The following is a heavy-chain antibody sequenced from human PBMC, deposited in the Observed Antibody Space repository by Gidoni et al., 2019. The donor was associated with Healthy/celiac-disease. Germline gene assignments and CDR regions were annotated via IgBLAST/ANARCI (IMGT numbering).Heavy chain of an antibody. D-gene: IGHD5-12*01. J-gene: IGHJ4*02. CDR3: ARVGEMATITL. V-gene: IGHV3-66*01. CDR2: IYSGGST. Sequence: EVQLVESGGGLVQPGGSLGLPWAAPGFTVSSNYMCWVRQAPGKGLEWVSVIYSGGSTYYADSVKGRFTISRDNSKNTLYLQMNSLRAEDTAVYYCARVGEMATITLWGQGTLVTVSS. CDR1: GFTVSSNY.